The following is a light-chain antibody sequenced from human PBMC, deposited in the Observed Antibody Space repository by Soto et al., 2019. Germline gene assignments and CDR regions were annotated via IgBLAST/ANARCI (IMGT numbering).Light chain of an antibody. CDR3: QQYGSSPIT. J-gene: IGKJ5*01. V-gene: IGKV3-20*01. Sequence: EIVLTQPPGTLSLSPRERATLSCRASQSVSSGYLAWYQQKPGQAPRLLIYDASIRATGIPARFSGSGSGTDFTLTISRLEPEDFAVYYCQQYGSSPITFGQGTRLDSK. CDR2: DAS. CDR1: QSVSSGY.